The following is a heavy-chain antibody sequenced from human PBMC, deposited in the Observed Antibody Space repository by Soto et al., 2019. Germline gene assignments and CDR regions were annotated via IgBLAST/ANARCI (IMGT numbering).Heavy chain of an antibody. CDR3: ATDLRALRGLAFDT. D-gene: IGHD4-17*01. CDR1: GYTLTELS. J-gene: IGHJ3*02. V-gene: IGHV1-24*01. Sequence: GPVKVSCKVSGYTLTELSMHWVRQAPGKGLEWMGGFDPEDGETIYAQKFQGRVTMTEDTSTDTAYMELSSLRSEDTAVYYCATDLRALRGLAFDTWGQGTMVTVSS. CDR2: FDPEDGET.